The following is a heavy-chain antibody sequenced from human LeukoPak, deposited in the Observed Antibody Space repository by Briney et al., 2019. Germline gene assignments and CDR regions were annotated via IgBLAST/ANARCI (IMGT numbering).Heavy chain of an antibody. CDR1: GFTFSDYY. D-gene: IGHD4-17*01. J-gene: IGHJ4*02. Sequence: AGGSLRLSCAASGFTFSDYYMSWLRQAPGKGLEGVSYISSSGSTIYYADSVKGRFTISRDNAKNSLYLQMNSLRAEDTAVYYCAREGDDYGDYGVGRFDYWGQGTRVTVSS. CDR3: AREGDDYGDYGVGRFDY. CDR2: ISSSGSTI. V-gene: IGHV3-11*01.